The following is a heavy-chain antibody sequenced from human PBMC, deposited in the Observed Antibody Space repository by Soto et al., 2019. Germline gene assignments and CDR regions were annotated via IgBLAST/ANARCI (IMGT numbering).Heavy chain of an antibody. CDR3: ANDVTATTNY. CDR2: ITGIGGTT. Sequence: EVQLVESGGVLVQPGGSLRLSCAASGFTFSSYAMSWVRQAPGKGLQWVSTITGIGGTTYYADSVKGRFTISRDNSKNTLYLQMNLLRAEDTALYYWANDVTATTNYWGQGTLVTVSS. V-gene: IGHV3-23*04. D-gene: IGHD2-21*02. J-gene: IGHJ4*02. CDR1: GFTFSSYA.